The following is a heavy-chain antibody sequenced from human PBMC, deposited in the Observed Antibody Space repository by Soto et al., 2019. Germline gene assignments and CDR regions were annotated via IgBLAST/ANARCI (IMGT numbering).Heavy chain of an antibody. D-gene: IGHD1-20*01. J-gene: IGHJ6*02. CDR1: GGTFSSYA. CDR3: ARGGPINWNGVNYYYYYGMDV. Sequence: GASVKVSCKASGGTFSSYAISWVRQAPGQGLEWMGGIIPIFGTANYAQKFQGRVTITADGSTSTAYMELSSLRSEDTAVYYCARGGPINWNGVNYYYYYGMDVWGQGTTVTVSS. V-gene: IGHV1-69*13. CDR2: IIPIFGTA.